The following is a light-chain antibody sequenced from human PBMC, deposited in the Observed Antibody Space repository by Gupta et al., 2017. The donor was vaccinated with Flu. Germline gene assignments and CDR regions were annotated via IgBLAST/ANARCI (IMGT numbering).Light chain of an antibody. CDR3: QTGATGIV. CDR1: SGHINYA. Sequence: QLVLTQSPSASASLGASVQLTCTLSSGHINYAIAWHQQQPERAPRYLMKVNSDGSHNKGDGIPDRFSGSSSEAERVLIFASRQSEDEADYYCQTGATGIVFGGGTKLTVL. V-gene: IGLV4-69*01. J-gene: IGLJ2*01. CDR2: VNSDGSH.